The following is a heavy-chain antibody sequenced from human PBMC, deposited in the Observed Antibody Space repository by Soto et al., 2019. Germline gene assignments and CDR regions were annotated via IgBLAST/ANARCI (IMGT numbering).Heavy chain of an antibody. Sequence: GGSLRLSCAASGFIFSSYNMNWVRQAPGKGLEWVSSISSASTDIFYADSLKGRFTISRDNVKNSLYLQLTSLRDEDTAVYFCVRGHHEAHYYDANYAFGIWGRGTMVTV. CDR2: ISSASTDI. D-gene: IGHD3-16*01. CDR1: GFIFSSYN. J-gene: IGHJ3*02. CDR3: VRGHHEAHYYDANYAFGI. V-gene: IGHV3-48*02.